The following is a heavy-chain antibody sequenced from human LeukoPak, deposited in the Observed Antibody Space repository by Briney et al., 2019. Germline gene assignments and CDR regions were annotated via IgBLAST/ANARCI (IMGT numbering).Heavy chain of an antibody. D-gene: IGHD6-13*01. V-gene: IGHV4-59*12. Sequence: SETLSLTCTVSGDSISSYYWSWLRQPPGKGLEWIGYIYYSGSTNYNPSLKSRVTISVDTSKNQFSLKLSSVTAADTAVYYCARGLYSKYDYWGQGTLVTVSS. CDR1: GDSISSYY. CDR2: IYYSGST. J-gene: IGHJ4*02. CDR3: ARGLYSKYDY.